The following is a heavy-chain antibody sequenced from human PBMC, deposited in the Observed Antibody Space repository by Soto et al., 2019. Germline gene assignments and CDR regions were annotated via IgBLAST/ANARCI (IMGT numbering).Heavy chain of an antibody. CDR1: GFSFFNYG. V-gene: IGHV3-30*18. CDR3: GKAGGSELRYFDWPDVGG. Sequence: QVHVVESGGGVVQPGTSLRLSCTASGFSFFNYGLAWIRQAPGKGLEWVAVVTYDSSEQYYADSVKGRFTISRDNSKNTVYLQMDSLQHNDSSLYYCGKAGGSELRYFDWPDVGGWGQGTLVTVSS. CDR2: VTYDSSEQ. J-gene: IGHJ4*02. D-gene: IGHD3-9*01.